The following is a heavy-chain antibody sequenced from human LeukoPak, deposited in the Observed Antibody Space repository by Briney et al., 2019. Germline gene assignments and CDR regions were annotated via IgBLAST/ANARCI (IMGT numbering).Heavy chain of an antibody. Sequence: SVKVSCKASGGTFSSYAISWVRQAPGQGLEWMGRIIPILGIANYAQKFQGRVTITADKSTSTAYMELSSLRSEDTAVYYCASGSNYIVVVPAAPGAFDIWGQGTMVTVSS. CDR1: GGTFSSYA. CDR2: IIPILGIA. CDR3: ASGSNYIVVVPAAPGAFDI. D-gene: IGHD2-2*01. J-gene: IGHJ3*02. V-gene: IGHV1-69*04.